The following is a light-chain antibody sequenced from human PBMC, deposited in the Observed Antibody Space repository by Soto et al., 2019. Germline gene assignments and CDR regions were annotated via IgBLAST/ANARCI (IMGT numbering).Light chain of an antibody. CDR1: QSVSSY. V-gene: IGKV3-20*01. CDR2: GAS. J-gene: IGKJ1*01. Sequence: EIVLTQSPGALSSSPGEIATLSCRASQSVSSYLAWYHQKPGQAPRLLIYGASSRATRIPDRFSGSGSGTDFTLTISRLEPEDFAVYYCQQYGSSPPTFGQGTKVDIK. CDR3: QQYGSSPPT.